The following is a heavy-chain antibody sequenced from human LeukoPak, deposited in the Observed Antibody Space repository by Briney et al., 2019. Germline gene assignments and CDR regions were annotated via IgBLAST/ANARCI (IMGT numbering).Heavy chain of an antibody. Sequence: PGGSPRLSCAVSGFTVTETYMTWVRQTPGKGLDWVSLIYTGGSVYYGDSVKGRFNISRDISRNTLYLQMNALRAEDTAVYYCAAGGLRKDTHAFEIWGQGTVVTVSS. CDR3: AAGGLRKDTHAFEI. CDR1: GFTVTETY. CDR2: IYTGGSV. D-gene: IGHD3/OR15-3a*01. J-gene: IGHJ3*02. V-gene: IGHV3-53*01.